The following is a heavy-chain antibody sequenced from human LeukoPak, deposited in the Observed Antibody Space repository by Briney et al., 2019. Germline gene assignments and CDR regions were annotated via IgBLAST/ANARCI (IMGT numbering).Heavy chain of an antibody. J-gene: IGHJ4*02. V-gene: IGHV3-9*01. CDR1: GFTFDDYA. CDR2: ISWNSGSI. Sequence: GGSLRLSCAASGFTFDDYAMHWVRQAPGKGLEWVSGISWNSGSIGYADSVKGRFTISRDNAKNSLYLQMNSLRAEDTALYYCAKGAGPTAGRFDYWGQGTLVTVSS. CDR3: AKGAGPTAGRFDY. D-gene: IGHD6-13*01.